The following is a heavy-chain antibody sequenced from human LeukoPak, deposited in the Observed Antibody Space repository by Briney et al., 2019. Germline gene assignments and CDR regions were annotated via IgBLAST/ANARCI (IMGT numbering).Heavy chain of an antibody. D-gene: IGHD3-3*01. J-gene: IGHJ4*02. CDR1: GYTFTSYA. CDR2: INTGNSNT. CDR3: ARGVGGVDYDFWSDRQHYFDY. Sequence: GASVKVSCKASGYTFTSYAMHWVRQAPGQRLEWMGRINTGNSNTKYSQEFQGRVTITRDTSASTAYMELSSLRSEDMAVYYCARGVGGVDYDFWSDRQHYFDYWGQGTLVTVSS. V-gene: IGHV1-3*03.